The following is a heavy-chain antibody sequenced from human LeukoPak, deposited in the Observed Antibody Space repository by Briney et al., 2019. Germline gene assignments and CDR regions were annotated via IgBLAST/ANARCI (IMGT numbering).Heavy chain of an antibody. V-gene: IGHV2-5*01. J-gene: IGHJ4*02. CDR1: GFSPSTSGVG. CDR2: IYWNDDE. Sequence: SGPTLVKPTQTLTLTCTFSGFSPSTSGVGVGWIRQPPGKALEWLAFIYWNDDEPYSPSLKSRLTITKDTSKNQVVLTMTNMYPVDTATYFCAHTTTVVLGFDYWGQGTLVTVSS. D-gene: IGHD4-11*01. CDR3: AHTTTVVLGFDY.